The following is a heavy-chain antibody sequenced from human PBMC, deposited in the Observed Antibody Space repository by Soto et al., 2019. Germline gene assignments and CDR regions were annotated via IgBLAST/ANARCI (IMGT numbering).Heavy chain of an antibody. CDR1: GFTFSNYW. CDR3: TRALAVTGYWYSDL. D-gene: IGHD6-19*01. V-gene: IGHV3-74*01. J-gene: IGHJ2*01. CDR2: INSDGSST. Sequence: EVQLVESGGGLVQPGGSLRLSCAASGFTFSNYWMYGVRQAPGKGLVWVSRINSDGSSTTYADSLKGQFTISRDNAKNTLYLLMNSLRAEDTAVYYCTRALAVTGYWYSDLWGRGTLVTVSS.